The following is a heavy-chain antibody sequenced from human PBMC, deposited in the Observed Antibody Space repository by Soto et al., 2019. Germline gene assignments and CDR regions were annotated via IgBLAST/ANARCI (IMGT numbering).Heavy chain of an antibody. Sequence: QVQLVESGGGVVQPGRSLRLSCAASGFTFSSYGMHWVRQAPGKGLEWVAVISYDGSNKYYADSVKGRFTISRDNSKNTLYLQMNSLRAEDTAVYYCAKGKPMVRGVRGYYFDYWGQGTLVTVSS. CDR3: AKGKPMVRGVRGYYFDY. CDR2: ISYDGSNK. V-gene: IGHV3-30*18. CDR1: GFTFSSYG. J-gene: IGHJ4*02. D-gene: IGHD3-10*01.